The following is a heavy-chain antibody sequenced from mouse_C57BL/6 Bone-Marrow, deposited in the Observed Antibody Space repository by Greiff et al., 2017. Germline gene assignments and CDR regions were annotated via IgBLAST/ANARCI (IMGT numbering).Heavy chain of an antibody. CDR1: GFPITSGYY. CDR3: AGDRANYCGSS. V-gene: IGHV12-3*01. J-gene: IGHJ1*03. D-gene: IGHD1-1*01. Sequence: QVQLQQSGPGLVKPSQSLFLTCSITGFPITSGYYWIWIRQSPGKPLEWMGYITHSGETFYNPSLQSPISITRETSKNQFFLQLNSVTTEDTAMYYCAGDRANYCGSSWDTGTTVTVSS. CDR2: ITHSGET.